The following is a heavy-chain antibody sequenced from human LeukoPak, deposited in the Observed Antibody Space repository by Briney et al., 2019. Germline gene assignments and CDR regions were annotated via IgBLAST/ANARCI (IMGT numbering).Heavy chain of an antibody. V-gene: IGHV1-2*02. D-gene: IGHD3-9*01. Sequence: ASVKVSCKASGYTFTGYYMHWVRQAPGQGLEWVGWINPNSGGTNYAQKFQGRVTMTRDTSISTAYMELSRLRSDDTAVYYCAREERDIWTGYRGDWFDPWGQGTLVTVSS. J-gene: IGHJ5*02. CDR1: GYTFTGYY. CDR3: AREERDIWTGYRGDWFDP. CDR2: INPNSGGT.